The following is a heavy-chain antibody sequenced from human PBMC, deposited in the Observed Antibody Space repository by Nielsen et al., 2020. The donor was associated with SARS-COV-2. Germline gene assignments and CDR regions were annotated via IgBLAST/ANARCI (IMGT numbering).Heavy chain of an antibody. V-gene: IGHV4-61*02. D-gene: IGHD2-2*01. Sequence: LRLSCTVSGGSITSGDYYWSWIRQPAGKGLEWIGRIHATGNTNYNPSLKSRVTISVDRSKNQFSLKLRFVTAADSAVYYCARAPDIVLGPTAIPIWGQGTMVPVSS. CDR2: IHATGNT. CDR3: ARAPDIVLGPTAIPI. J-gene: IGHJ3*02. CDR1: GGSITSGDYY.